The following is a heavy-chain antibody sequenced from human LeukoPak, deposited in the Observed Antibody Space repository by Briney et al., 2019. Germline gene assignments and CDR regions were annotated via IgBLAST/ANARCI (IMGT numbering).Heavy chain of an antibody. CDR1: GGSISSSSYY. Sequence: PSETLSLTCTVSGGSISSSSYYWGWIRQPPGKGLEWTGSIYYSGSTYYNPSLKSRVTISVDTSKNQFSLKLSSVTAADTAVYYCARQSTTVMDFDYWGQGTLVTVSS. CDR3: ARQSTTVMDFDY. D-gene: IGHD4-17*01. V-gene: IGHV4-39*01. CDR2: IYYSGST. J-gene: IGHJ4*02.